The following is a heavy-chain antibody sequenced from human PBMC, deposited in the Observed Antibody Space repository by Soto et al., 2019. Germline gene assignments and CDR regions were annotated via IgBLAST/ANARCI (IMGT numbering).Heavy chain of an antibody. V-gene: IGHV3-23*01. J-gene: IGHJ5*02. CDR1: GFIFDNSA. Sequence: ESVGGLVQPGESLRLSCTASGFIFDNSAMSWVRQAPGKGLEWVSSISANGGGTFYADSVRGRFTISRDTSKNTLYLRMNSLRGDDTAVYHCARILGNNCGGGCGKGWFDPWGQGTLVTVSS. CDR3: ARILGNNCGGGCGKGWFDP. CDR2: ISANGGGT. D-gene: IGHD2-21*02.